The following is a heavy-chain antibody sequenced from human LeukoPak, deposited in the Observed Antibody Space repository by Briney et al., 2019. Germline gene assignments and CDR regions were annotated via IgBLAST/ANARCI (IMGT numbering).Heavy chain of an antibody. CDR3: ARARGIQLWNY. CDR1: GGSISSYY. D-gene: IGHD5-18*01. Sequence: SETLSLTCTVSGGSISSYYWSWIRQPPGKGLEWIGYIYYSGSTNYNPSLKSRVTISVDTSKNQFSLKLSSVTAADTAVYYCARARGIQLWNYWGQGTLVTVSS. V-gene: IGHV4-59*12. J-gene: IGHJ4*02. CDR2: IYYSGST.